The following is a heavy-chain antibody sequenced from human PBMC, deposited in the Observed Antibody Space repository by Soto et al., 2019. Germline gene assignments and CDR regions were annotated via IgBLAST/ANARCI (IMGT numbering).Heavy chain of an antibody. Sequence: GESLKISCKGSGYSFTSNWIGWVRQKPGKGLEWMGIIYPGDSDTRYSPSFQGQVTISADKSISTAYLQWSSLKASDTAMYYCARLRDRGYYYYGMDVWGQGTTVTVSS. CDR2: IYPGDSDT. CDR3: ARLRDRGYYYYGMDV. CDR1: GYSFTSNW. D-gene: IGHD2-15*01. V-gene: IGHV5-51*01. J-gene: IGHJ6*02.